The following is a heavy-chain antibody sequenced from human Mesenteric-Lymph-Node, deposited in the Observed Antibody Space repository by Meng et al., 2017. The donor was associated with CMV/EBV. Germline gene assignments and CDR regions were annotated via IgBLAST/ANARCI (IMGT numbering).Heavy chain of an antibody. J-gene: IGHJ6*02. CDR2: ISYDGSNK. CDR1: GFTFSSYS. CDR3: ARDSLRVTGAEYYYYYYGMDV. Sequence: GESLKISCAASGFTFSSYSMNWVRQAPGKGLEWVAVISYDGSNKYYADSVKGRFTISRDNSKNTLYLQMNSLRAEDTAVYYCARDSLRVTGAEYYYYYYGMDVWGQGTTVTVSS. D-gene: IGHD5-18*01. V-gene: IGHV3-30*03.